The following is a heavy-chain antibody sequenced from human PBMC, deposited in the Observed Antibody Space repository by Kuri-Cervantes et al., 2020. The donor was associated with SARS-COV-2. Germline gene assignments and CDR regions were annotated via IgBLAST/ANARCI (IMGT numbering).Heavy chain of an antibody. J-gene: IGHJ6*02. CDR3: AGGWGGYCSSTSCYYYYYGMDV. Sequence: SETLSLTCTVSGGSISSGGYYWSWIRQHPGRGLEWIGYVFYSGGTYYNPSLKSRVTISVDTSKNQFSLKLSSVTATDTAVYYCAGGWGGYCSSTSCYYYYYGMDVWGQGTTVTVSS. D-gene: IGHD2-2*01. V-gene: IGHV4-30-4*08. CDR2: VFYSGGT. CDR1: GGSISSGGYY.